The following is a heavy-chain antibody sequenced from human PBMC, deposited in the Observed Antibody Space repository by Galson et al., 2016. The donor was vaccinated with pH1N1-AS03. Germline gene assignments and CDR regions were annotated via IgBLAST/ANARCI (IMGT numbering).Heavy chain of an antibody. CDR1: GFSFDDYA. V-gene: IGHV3-9*01. Sequence: SLRLSCAASGFSFDDYAMHWVRQAPGKGLEWVSSISWNSDKITYADSVKGRFTISRDNAKNSLYLDMNSLRAEDTALYYCAKDIGVLMVYTEGPFDYWGPGTLVTVSS. D-gene: IGHD2-8*01. CDR3: AKDIGVLMVYTEGPFDY. CDR2: ISWNSDKI. J-gene: IGHJ4*02.